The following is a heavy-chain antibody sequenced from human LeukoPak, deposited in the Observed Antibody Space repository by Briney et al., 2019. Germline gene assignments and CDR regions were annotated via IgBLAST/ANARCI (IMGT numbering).Heavy chain of an antibody. J-gene: IGHJ4*02. CDR3: ARGWFRELLKN. CDR1: GYTFTGYY. V-gene: IGHV1-2*02. Sequence: ASVKVSCKASGYTFTGYYMHWVRQAPGQGLEWMGWINPSSGGTNYAQKFQGRVTMTRDTSISTAYMELSRLRSDDTAVYYCARGWFRELLKNWGQGTLVTVSS. D-gene: IGHD3-10*01. CDR2: INPSSGGT.